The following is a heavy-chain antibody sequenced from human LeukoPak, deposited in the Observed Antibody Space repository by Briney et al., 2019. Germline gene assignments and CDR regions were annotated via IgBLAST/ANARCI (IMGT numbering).Heavy chain of an antibody. D-gene: IGHD2-2*01. J-gene: IGHJ2*01. Sequence: PSETLSLTCTVSGGSISSYYWSWIRQPPGKGLEWIGYIYYSGSTNSNPSLKSRVTISVDTSKNQFSLKLSSVTAADTAVYYCARTRGYCSSTSCYYWYFDLWGRGTLVTVSS. V-gene: IGHV4-59*01. CDR2: IYYSGST. CDR1: GGSISSYY. CDR3: ARTRGYCSSTSCYYWYFDL.